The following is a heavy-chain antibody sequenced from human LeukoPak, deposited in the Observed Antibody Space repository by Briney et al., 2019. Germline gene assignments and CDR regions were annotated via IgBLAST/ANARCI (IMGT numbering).Heavy chain of an antibody. CDR1: GFTFSSYG. CDR2: ISYDGSNT. J-gene: IGHJ4*02. V-gene: IGHV3-30*18. D-gene: IGHD6-13*01. Sequence: PGGSLRLSCAASGFTFSSYGMHWVRQAPGKGLEWVAVISYDGSNTYYADSVKGRFTISRDNSKNTLYLQMNSLRAEDTAVYYCAKERDISSSRYLSNYFDYWGQGTLVIVSS. CDR3: AKERDISSSRYLSNYFDY.